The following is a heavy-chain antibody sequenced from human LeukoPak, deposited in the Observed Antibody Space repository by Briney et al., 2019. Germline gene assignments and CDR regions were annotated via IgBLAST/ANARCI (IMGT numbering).Heavy chain of an antibody. D-gene: IGHD6-13*01. J-gene: IGHJ4*02. CDR2: ISAYNGNT. CDR3: ARDNSVVELAAAARGLMEANPNDY. CDR1: GYTFTSYG. Sequence: ASVKVSCKASGYTFTSYGISWVRQAPGQGLEWMGWISAYNGNTNYAQKLQGRVTMTTDTSTSTAYMELRSLRSDDTAVYYCARDNSVVELAAAARGLMEANPNDYWGQGTLVTVSS. V-gene: IGHV1-18*01.